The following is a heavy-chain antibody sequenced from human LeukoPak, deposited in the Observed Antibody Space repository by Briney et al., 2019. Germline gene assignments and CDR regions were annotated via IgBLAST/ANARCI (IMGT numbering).Heavy chain of an antibody. J-gene: IGHJ4*02. Sequence: GGSLRLSCAASGFTFSSHAMSWVRQAPGKGLEWVSAISGSGGSTYYADSVKGRFTISRDNSKNTLYLQMNSLRAEDTAVYYCAKGYYYDSSGYQYPFDYWGQGTLVTVSS. D-gene: IGHD3-22*01. V-gene: IGHV3-23*01. CDR2: ISGSGGST. CDR3: AKGYYYDSSGYQYPFDY. CDR1: GFTFSSHA.